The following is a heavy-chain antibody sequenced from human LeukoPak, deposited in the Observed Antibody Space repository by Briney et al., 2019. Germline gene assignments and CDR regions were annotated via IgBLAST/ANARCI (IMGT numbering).Heavy chain of an antibody. CDR1: RFNFNNYA. J-gene: IGHJ5*02. D-gene: IGHD2-2*01. Sequence: PGGSLRLSCAASRFNFNNYAMKWVRQAPEEGREWVSSLLGGGGHTYYGDSVEGWFTLFRDTYKRTLYLHMNSLRAEDTAIYYCAKSDCSSSTCSFRNWFDPWGQGTLVTVSS. CDR2: LLGGGGHT. CDR3: AKSDCSSSTCSFRNWFDP. V-gene: IGHV3-23*01.